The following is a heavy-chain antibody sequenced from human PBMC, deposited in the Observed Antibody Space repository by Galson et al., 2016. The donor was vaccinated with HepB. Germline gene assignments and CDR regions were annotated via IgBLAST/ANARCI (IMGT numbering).Heavy chain of an antibody. D-gene: IGHD2-2*01. CDR3: TTDIHRLAYCSRSKCRNHYYGLDA. J-gene: IGHJ6*04. CDR2: IKTNNDGGKT. CDR1: GLSFTNAC. V-gene: IGHV3-15*01. Sequence: SLRLSCAVAGLSFTNACMNWVRQAPGKGLVWVGRIKTNNDGGKTEYAAPVEGRFTISRDDSKNMVYLQMNSLKTEDTALYYCTTDIHRLAYCSRSKCRNHYYGLDAWGKGTTVTVSS.